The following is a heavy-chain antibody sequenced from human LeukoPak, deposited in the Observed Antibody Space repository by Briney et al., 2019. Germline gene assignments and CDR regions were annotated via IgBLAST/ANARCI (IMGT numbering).Heavy chain of an antibody. V-gene: IGHV3-21*01. D-gene: IGHD3-10*01. CDR2: ISSSSYI. Sequence: GGSLRLSCAASGFTFSSYRMTWVRQAPGKGLEWVSSISSSSYIYYADSVKGRFAISRDNAKNSLYLQMNSLRAEDTAVYYCARGGIYYYGSGSYYTPPRPDYYYGMDVWGQGTAVTVSS. CDR1: GFTFSSYR. CDR3: ARGGIYYYGSGSYYTPPRPDYYYGMDV. J-gene: IGHJ6*02.